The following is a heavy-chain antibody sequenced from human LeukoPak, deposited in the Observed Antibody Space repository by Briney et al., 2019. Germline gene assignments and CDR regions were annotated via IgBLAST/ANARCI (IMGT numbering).Heavy chain of an antibody. CDR3: ARVRYDYVWGSYRTYFDY. V-gene: IGHV4-34*01. CDR1: GGSFSGYY. Sequence: SETLSLTCAVYGGSFSGYYWSWIRQPPGKGLEWIGEINHSGSTNYNPSLKSRVTISVDTFKDQFSLKLSSVTAADTAVYYCARVRYDYVWGSYRTYFDYWGQGTLVTVSS. J-gene: IGHJ4*02. D-gene: IGHD3-16*02. CDR2: INHSGST.